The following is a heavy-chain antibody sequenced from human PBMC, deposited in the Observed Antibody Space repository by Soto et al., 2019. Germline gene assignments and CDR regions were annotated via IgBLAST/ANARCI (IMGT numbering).Heavy chain of an antibody. CDR1: GGSISSYY. V-gene: IGHV4-59*01. D-gene: IGHD3-9*01. CDR3: ARGNILTGYFGY. J-gene: IGHJ4*02. CDR2: IYDSGST. Sequence: QVQLQESGPGLVKPSETLSLTCSVSGGSISSYYWTWIRQPPGKGLEWIGYIYDSGSTNYNPSLQSRVTISVDTSKNQFSLKLTSVTAADTAVYYCARGNILTGYFGYWGQGTLVTVSS.